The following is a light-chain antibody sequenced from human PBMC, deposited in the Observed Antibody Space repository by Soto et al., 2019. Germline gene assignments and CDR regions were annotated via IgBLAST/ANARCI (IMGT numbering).Light chain of an antibody. V-gene: IGLV2-11*01. J-gene: IGLJ1*01. Sequence: QSALTQPRSVSGSPGQSVTISCTGTSSDIGGYNYVSWYQQHPGKAPKLMIYTVTKRPSGVPDRFSGSKSDNTASLTISGLQADDEADYYCCSYAGSSSYVFGTGTQLTVL. CDR2: TVT. CDR1: SSDIGGYNY. CDR3: CSYAGSSSYV.